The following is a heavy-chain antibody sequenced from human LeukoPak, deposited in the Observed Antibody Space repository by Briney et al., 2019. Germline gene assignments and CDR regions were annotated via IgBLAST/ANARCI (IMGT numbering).Heavy chain of an antibody. CDR1: GGSISSSSYY. Sequence: KASETLSLTCTVSGGSISSSSYYWGWIRQPPGKGLEWIGSIYYSGSTYYNPSLKSRVTISVDTSKNQFSLKLNSVTAADTAVYYCARTKVGATRSVDYWGQGTLVTVSS. CDR2: IYYSGST. V-gene: IGHV4-39*01. CDR3: ARTKVGATRSVDY. D-gene: IGHD1-26*01. J-gene: IGHJ4*02.